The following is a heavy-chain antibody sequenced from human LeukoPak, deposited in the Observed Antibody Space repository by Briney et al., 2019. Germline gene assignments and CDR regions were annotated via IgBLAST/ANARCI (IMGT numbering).Heavy chain of an antibody. Sequence: ASVKVSCKASGYTFTSYYMHWVRQAPGQGLEWMGIINPSGGSTSYAQKFQGRVTMTRDTSTSTVYMELSSLRSEDTAVYSCARHYDSSGYYHDAFDIWGQGTMVTVSS. V-gene: IGHV1-46*01. CDR3: ARHYDSSGYYHDAFDI. CDR2: INPSGGST. D-gene: IGHD3-22*01. CDR1: GYTFTSYY. J-gene: IGHJ3*02.